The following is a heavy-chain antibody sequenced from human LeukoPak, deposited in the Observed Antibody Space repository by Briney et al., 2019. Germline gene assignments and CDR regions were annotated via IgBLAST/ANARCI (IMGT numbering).Heavy chain of an antibody. D-gene: IGHD6-19*01. Sequence: PSETLSLTCTVSGGSISSYYWSWIRQPPGKGLEWIGYIYYSGSTNYNPSLKSRVTISVDTSKNQFSLKLSSVTAADTAVYYCARDWEDSSGRDHWFDPWGQGTLVTVSS. V-gene: IGHV4-59*01. CDR1: GGSISSYY. CDR2: IYYSGST. CDR3: ARDWEDSSGRDHWFDP. J-gene: IGHJ5*02.